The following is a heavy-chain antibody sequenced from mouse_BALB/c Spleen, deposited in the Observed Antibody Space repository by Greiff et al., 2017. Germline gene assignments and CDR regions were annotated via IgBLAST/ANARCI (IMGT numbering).Heavy chain of an antibody. V-gene: IGHV1S56*01. D-gene: IGHD2-3*01. J-gene: IGHJ1*01. Sequence: QVHVKQSGPELVKPGASVRISCKASGYTFTSYYIHWVKQRPGQGLEWIGWIYPGNVNTKYNEKFKGKATLTADKSSSTAYMQLSSLTSEDSAVYFCARGYDGYHPRGYFDVWGAGTTVTVSS. CDR2: IYPGNVNT. CDR3: ARGYDGYHPRGYFDV. CDR1: GYTFTSYY.